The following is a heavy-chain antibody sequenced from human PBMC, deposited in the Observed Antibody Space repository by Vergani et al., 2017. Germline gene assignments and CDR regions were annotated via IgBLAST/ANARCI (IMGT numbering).Heavy chain of an antibody. V-gene: IGHV3-30*02. CDR3: AKKGGSRYYCSVDV. J-gene: IGHJ6*02. Sequence: QEQLLQSGGGVVQPGGSLRLSCIGSGYTFGHFDMHWVRQAQGKGLAWVAFIRYDGSNPQYIDSVKGRFTISRDNSKDTLFLQMNGLRPEDKGTSFCAKKGGSRYYCSVDVWGQGNTITGS. CDR1: GYTFGHFD. CDR2: IRYDGSNP. D-gene: IGHD1-26*01.